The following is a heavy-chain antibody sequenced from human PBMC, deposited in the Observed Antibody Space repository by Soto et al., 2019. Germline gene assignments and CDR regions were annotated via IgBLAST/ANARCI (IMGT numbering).Heavy chain of an antibody. CDR1: GGTFSSYT. D-gene: IGHD6-19*01. CDR3: VGGWYDYYYGMDV. Sequence: SVKASCKASGGTFSSYTISWVRQAPGQGLEWMGRIIPILGIANYAQKFQGRVTITADKSTSTAYMELSSLRSEDTAVYYCVGGWYDYYYGMDVWGQGTTVTVSS. J-gene: IGHJ6*02. CDR2: IIPILGIA. V-gene: IGHV1-69*02.